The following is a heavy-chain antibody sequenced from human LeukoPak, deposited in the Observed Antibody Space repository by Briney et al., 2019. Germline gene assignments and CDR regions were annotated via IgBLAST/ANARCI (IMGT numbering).Heavy chain of an antibody. V-gene: IGHV1-8*01. Sequence: GASVKVSCKASGYTFASYDINWVRQATGHRLEWMGWMNPNSGNTGYAQKFQGRVTMTRDTSINTAYMELSNLRSEDTAVYYCARSTDSSAPYYYYHMDPWGQGTLVTVSS. J-gene: IGHJ5*02. CDR3: ARSTDSSAPYYYYHMDP. D-gene: IGHD1-26*01. CDR1: GYTFASYD. CDR2: MNPNSGNT.